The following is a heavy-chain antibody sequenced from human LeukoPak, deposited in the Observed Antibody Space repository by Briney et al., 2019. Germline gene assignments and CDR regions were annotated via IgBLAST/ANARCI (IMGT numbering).Heavy chain of an antibody. D-gene: IGHD2-2*01. CDR2: ISGRDDYI. Sequence: GGSLRLSCAGSGFTLSSYTMNWVRQAPGKGPEWVSSISGRDDYIYYADSVKGRFTTSRDNAKNSLYLQMNSLRAEDTAVYYCAKTRFVPAAGTWGQGTLVTVSS. CDR3: AKTRFVPAAGT. J-gene: IGHJ5*02. CDR1: GFTLSSYT. V-gene: IGHV3-21*04.